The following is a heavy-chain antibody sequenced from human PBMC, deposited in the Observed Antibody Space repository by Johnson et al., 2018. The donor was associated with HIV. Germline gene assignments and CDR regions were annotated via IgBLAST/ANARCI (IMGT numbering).Heavy chain of an antibody. CDR1: GFTFSSYD. CDR2: VHRDGRL. D-gene: IGHD2-15*01. V-gene: IGHV3-66*01. CDR3: ARDDLDSGGFLRAVSV. J-gene: IGHJ3*01. Sequence: VQLVESGGGLVQPVGSLRLSCAASGFTFSSYDMHWVRQATGKGLEWVSVVHRDGRLYYADSVKGRFRLSRDNSQNTLYLQMNRLRVENTAVYSCARDDLDSGGFLRAVSVWGQGAMVTVSS.